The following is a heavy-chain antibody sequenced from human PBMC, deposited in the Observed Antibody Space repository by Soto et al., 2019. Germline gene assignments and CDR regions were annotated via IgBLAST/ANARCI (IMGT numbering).Heavy chain of an antibody. D-gene: IGHD2-2*01. CDR2: TYYRSNRYN. Sequence: PPQTPLLTSAISADSVSINSGSWYCSRQPPTRRLEWLGRTYYRSNRYNDYVETVKTRIIISVDTSKYQYSLHLNAATTADAYVDYCANDAGSGIDYWGQGTRVTVGS. V-gene: IGHV6-1*01. CDR3: ANDAGSGIDY. CDR1: ADSVSINSGS. J-gene: IGHJ4*02.